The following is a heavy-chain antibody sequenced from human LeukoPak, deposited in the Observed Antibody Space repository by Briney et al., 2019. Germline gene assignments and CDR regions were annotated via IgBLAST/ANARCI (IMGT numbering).Heavy chain of an antibody. J-gene: IGHJ4*02. CDR3: ARVPQPNYDSSGYYYYFDY. V-gene: IGHV1-46*01. CDR2: INPSGGST. Sequence: ASVKVSCKASGGTFSTYAISWVRQAPGQGLEWMGIINPSGGSTSYAQKFQGRVTMTRDTSTSTVYMELSSLRSEDTAVYYCARVPQPNYDSSGYYYYFDYWGQGTLVTVSS. D-gene: IGHD3-22*01. CDR1: GGTFSTYA.